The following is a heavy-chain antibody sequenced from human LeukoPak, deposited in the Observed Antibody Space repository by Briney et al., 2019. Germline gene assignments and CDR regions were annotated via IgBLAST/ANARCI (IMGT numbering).Heavy chain of an antibody. CDR1: GFTFSSYE. D-gene: IGHD2-15*01. Sequence: AGGSLRLSCAASGFTFSSYEMNWVRQAPGKGLEWVSYISSSGSTIYYADSVKGRFTISRDNSKNTLYLQMNSLRAEDTAVYYCANRGFDCSGGSCSYYFDYWGQGTLVTVSS. CDR3: ANRGFDCSGGSCSYYFDY. CDR2: ISSSGSTI. V-gene: IGHV3-48*03. J-gene: IGHJ4*02.